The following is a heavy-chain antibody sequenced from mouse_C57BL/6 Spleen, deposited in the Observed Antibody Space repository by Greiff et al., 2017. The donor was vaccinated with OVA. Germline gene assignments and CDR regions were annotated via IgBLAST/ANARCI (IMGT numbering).Heavy chain of an antibody. D-gene: IGHD2-5*01. Sequence: QVQLQQPGAELVMPGASVKLSCKASGYTFTSYRMHWVKQRPGKGLEWIGEIDPSDSYTNYNQKFKGKSTLTVANSSSTAYMQLSSLTSEDSAVYYGARWGSNYGFDYWGQGTTLTVSS. J-gene: IGHJ2*01. CDR1: GYTFTSYR. CDR2: IDPSDSYT. V-gene: IGHV1-69*01. CDR3: ARWGSNYGFDY.